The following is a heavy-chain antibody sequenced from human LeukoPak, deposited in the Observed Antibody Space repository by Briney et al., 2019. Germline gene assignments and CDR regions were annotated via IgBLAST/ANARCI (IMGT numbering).Heavy chain of an antibody. CDR1: GFTFSDTW. Sequence: GGSLRLSCAASGFTFSDTWMHWVRQAPGEGLVWVSRIRSDGSDTRYAESVRGRFTISRDNAKNTLYLQMNSLRAEDTAVYYCARDRFHAIDYWGQGTLVTVSS. J-gene: IGHJ4*02. CDR2: IRSDGSDT. D-gene: IGHD2/OR15-2a*01. CDR3: ARDRFHAIDY. V-gene: IGHV3-74*01.